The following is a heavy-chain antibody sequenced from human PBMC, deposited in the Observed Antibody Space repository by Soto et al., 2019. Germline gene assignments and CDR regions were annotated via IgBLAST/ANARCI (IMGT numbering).Heavy chain of an antibody. D-gene: IGHD2-2*01. CDR3: ARRGRGDIVVVPAALNWFDP. CDR2: IYHSGST. Sequence: QVQLQESGPGLVKPSGTLSLTCAVSGGSISSSNWWSWVRQPPGKGLEWIGEIYHSGSTNYNPSLGRRLTRSVDKSKNQFSLKRSSVTAADTAVYYCARRGRGDIVVVPAALNWFDPWGQGTLVTVSS. J-gene: IGHJ5*02. CDR1: GGSISSSNW. V-gene: IGHV4-4*02.